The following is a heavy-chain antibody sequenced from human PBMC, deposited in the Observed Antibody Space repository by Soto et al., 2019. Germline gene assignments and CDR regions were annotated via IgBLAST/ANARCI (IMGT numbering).Heavy chain of an antibody. J-gene: IGHJ4*02. CDR3: AKAHSFVELTPFDY. V-gene: IGHV3-23*01. D-gene: IGHD1-7*01. Sequence: EVQLLESGGGLVQPGGSLRLSCAASGFTFYSYAMTWVRHAPGKGLEWDSSISGSGGTTYYADSVKGRFTISRDSSKNTLYLQMNSLRTEDTAVYYCAKAHSFVELTPFDYWGQGSLVTVSS. CDR1: GFTFYSYA. CDR2: ISGSGGTT.